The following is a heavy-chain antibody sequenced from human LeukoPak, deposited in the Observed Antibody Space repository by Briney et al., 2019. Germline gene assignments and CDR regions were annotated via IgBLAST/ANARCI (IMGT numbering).Heavy chain of an antibody. Sequence: SETLSLTCTVSGGSISSYYWSWIRQPPGKGLEWIGYIYYSGSTNYNPSLKSRVTISVDTSKNQFSLKLSSVTAADTAVYYCARVNTIFGVVLTPYGMVVWGQGTTVTVSS. D-gene: IGHD3-3*01. CDR3: ARVNTIFGVVLTPYGMVV. CDR1: GGSISSYY. V-gene: IGHV4-59*01. CDR2: IYYSGST. J-gene: IGHJ6*02.